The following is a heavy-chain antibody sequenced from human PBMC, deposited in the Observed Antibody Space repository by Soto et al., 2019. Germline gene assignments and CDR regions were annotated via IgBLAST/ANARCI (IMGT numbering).Heavy chain of an antibody. V-gene: IGHV4-39*01. CDR3: ARHVHNQGYEYYFAS. J-gene: IGHJ4*02. Sequence: QLQLQESGPGLVKPSETLSLTCNASGASISSSPYAWGWIRQSAGKGLEWIGTFDYGGTIYYNPSLKSRITISLDTSKNQISLRLSSVTAADTAVYYCARHVHNQGYEYYFASWGQGTLVTVSS. CDR1: GASISSSPYA. D-gene: IGHD3-3*01. CDR2: FDYGGTI.